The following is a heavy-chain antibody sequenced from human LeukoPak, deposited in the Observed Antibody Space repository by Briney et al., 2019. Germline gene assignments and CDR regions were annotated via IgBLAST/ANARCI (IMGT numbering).Heavy chain of an antibody. CDR1: GLTFSSSW. J-gene: IGHJ6*02. Sequence: PGGSLRLSCAVSGLTFSSSWMDWVRQAPGKGLEWVASINPDGNKKYSADSVKGRFTISKDNAKNSLYLQMNSLRAEDTALYHCARNNGMDVWGQGTTVIVSS. CDR3: ARNNGMDV. V-gene: IGHV3-7*03. CDR2: INPDGNKK.